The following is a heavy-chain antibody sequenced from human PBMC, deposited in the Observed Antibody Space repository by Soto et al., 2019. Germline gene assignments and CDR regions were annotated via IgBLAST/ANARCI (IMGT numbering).Heavy chain of an antibody. V-gene: IGHV3-21*01. CDR3: ARDLLEYCSGGSCYSDWYFDL. CDR2: ISSSSSYI. Sequence: EVQLVESGGGLVKPGGSLRLSCAASGFTFSSYSMNWVRQAPGKGLECVSSISSSSSYIYYADSVKGRFTISRDNAKNSLYLQMNSLRAEDTAVYYCARDLLEYCSGGSCYSDWYFDLWGRGTLVTVSS. D-gene: IGHD2-15*01. J-gene: IGHJ2*01. CDR1: GFTFSSYS.